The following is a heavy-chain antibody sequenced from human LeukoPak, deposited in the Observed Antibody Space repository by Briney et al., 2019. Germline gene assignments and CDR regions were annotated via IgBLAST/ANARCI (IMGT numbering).Heavy chain of an antibody. J-gene: IGHJ4*02. V-gene: IGHV3-74*01. D-gene: IGHD1-26*01. CDR3: AIVRWGSGNYGPFDY. Sequence: PGGSLRLSCAASGFTFSTYWMHWVRQASGKGLVWVSRINSAGSSTSYADSVKGRFTISRDNAKSTLYLQMNRLTAEDTAVYYCAIVRWGSGNYGPFDYWGQGTLVTVSS. CDR1: GFTFSTYW. CDR2: INSAGSST.